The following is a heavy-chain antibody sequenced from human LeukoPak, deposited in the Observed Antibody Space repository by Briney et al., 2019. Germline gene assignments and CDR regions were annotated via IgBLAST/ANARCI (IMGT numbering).Heavy chain of an antibody. J-gene: IGHJ4*02. D-gene: IGHD3-22*01. CDR1: GSTFSSYG. V-gene: IGHV3-23*01. Sequence: PGGSLRLSCAASGSTFSSYGMSWVRQAPGKGLEWVSAISGSGGSTYYADSVKGRFTISRDNSKNTLYLQMNSLRAEDTAVYYCATSYDSSGYYGRHFDYWGQGTLVTVSS. CDR2: ISGSGGST. CDR3: ATSYDSSGYYGRHFDY.